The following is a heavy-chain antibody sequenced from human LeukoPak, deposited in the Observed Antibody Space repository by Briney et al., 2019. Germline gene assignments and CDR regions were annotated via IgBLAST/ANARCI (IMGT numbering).Heavy chain of an antibody. Sequence: GRSLRLSCAASGFTFDHYAMHWVRQAPGKGLEWVSGITWNSGNIGYADSVKGRFTISRDNAKNSLYLQMNSLRAEDTALYYCAKVYDGYYYYGMDVWGQGTTVTVSS. V-gene: IGHV3-9*01. CDR1: GFTFDHYA. CDR3: AKVYDGYYYYGMDV. CDR2: ITWNSGNI. J-gene: IGHJ6*02. D-gene: IGHD1-1*01.